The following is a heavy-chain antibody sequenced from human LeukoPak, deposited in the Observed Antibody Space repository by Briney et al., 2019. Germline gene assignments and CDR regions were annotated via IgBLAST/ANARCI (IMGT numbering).Heavy chain of an antibody. Sequence: GGSLRLFCAASGGTFSTFAMIWVRQPPGRGLEWVSSSFPSGGEIHYADSVRGRFTISRDNSKNTLYLQMNSLRAEDTAVYYCAKDPTDFDSSGQTYFDYWGQGSLVTVSS. J-gene: IGHJ4*02. V-gene: IGHV3-23*01. CDR1: GGTFSTFA. CDR2: SFPSGGEI. D-gene: IGHD3-22*01. CDR3: AKDPTDFDSSGQTYFDY.